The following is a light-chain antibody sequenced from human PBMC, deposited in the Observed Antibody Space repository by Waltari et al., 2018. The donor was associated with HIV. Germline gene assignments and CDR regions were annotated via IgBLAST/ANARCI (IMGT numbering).Light chain of an antibody. CDR2: HSS. CDR1: QSIGSK. J-gene: IGKJ1*01. V-gene: IGKV6-21*01. Sequence: EIVLTQSPDFQSVTPKEKVTLTCRASQSIGSKLNWYQQKPDQSPKLRIKHSSQSFAWVPSRFSGSGSGTEFTLTINGLEAEDVATYYCHQGDSLPWTFGQGSKVEIK. CDR3: HQGDSLPWT.